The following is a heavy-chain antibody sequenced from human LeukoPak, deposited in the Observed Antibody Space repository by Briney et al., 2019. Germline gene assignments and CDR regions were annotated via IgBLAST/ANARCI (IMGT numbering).Heavy chain of an antibody. CDR3: ARVQVGYGGHLDY. V-gene: IGHV4-30-4*01. D-gene: IGHD4-23*01. J-gene: IGHJ4*02. CDR2: IYYSGST. CDR1: GGSISSGDYY. Sequence: SQTLSLTCTVSGGSISSGDYYWSWIRQPPGKGLEWIGYIYYSGSTYYNTSLKSLVTISVDTSKNQFSLKLSSVTAADTAVYYCARVQVGYGGHLDYWGQGTLVTVSS.